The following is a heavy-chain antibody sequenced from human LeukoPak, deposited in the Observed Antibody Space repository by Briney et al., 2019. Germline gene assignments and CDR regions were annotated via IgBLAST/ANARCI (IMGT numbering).Heavy chain of an antibody. CDR2: IYGGGST. V-gene: IGHV3-53*01. Sequence: GGSLRLSCEASGFTVSSNYMSWVRQAPGKGLERVSVIYGGGSTYYADSVKGRFTISRDTSKNTLYLQMNSLRAEDTAVYYCASWPGGWYGEDSWGQGTLVTVSS. CDR3: ASWPGGWYGEDS. J-gene: IGHJ4*02. CDR1: GFTVSSNY. D-gene: IGHD6-19*01.